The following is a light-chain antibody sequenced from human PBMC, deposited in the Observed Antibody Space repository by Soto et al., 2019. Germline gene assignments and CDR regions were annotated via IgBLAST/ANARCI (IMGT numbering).Light chain of an antibody. CDR3: QQYYSTPWP. CDR2: WAS. J-gene: IGKJ1*01. CDR1: QSGLYRSDNKNY. Sequence: DIVMTQSPDSLAVSLGERATINCKSSQSGLYRSDNKNYLAWYQQKPGQPPKLLIYWASTRESGVPDRFSGSGTGTDFTLTISSMQDEDVAVYYCQQYYSTPWPFGQGNKVELK. V-gene: IGKV4-1*01.